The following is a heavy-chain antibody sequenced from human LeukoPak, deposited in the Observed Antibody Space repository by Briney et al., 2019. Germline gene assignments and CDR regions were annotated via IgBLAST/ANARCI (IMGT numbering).Heavy chain of an antibody. CDR1: GFTFSSYW. Sequence: GGSLRLSCAASGFTFSSYWMSWVRQALGKGLEWVANIKQDGSEKYYVDSVKGRFTISRDNAKSSLYLQMNSLRAEDTAVYYCARVRRNAYYDILTGLHFDCWGQGTLVTVSS. J-gene: IGHJ4*02. D-gene: IGHD3-9*01. CDR3: ARVRRNAYYDILTGLHFDC. V-gene: IGHV3-7*01. CDR2: IKQDGSEK.